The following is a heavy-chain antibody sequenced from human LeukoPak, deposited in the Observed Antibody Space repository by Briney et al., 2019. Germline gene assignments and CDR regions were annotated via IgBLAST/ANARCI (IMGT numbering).Heavy chain of an antibody. CDR2: IYYSGST. Sequence: SETLSLTCTVSGGSISSSSYYWGWIRQPPGKGLEWIGSIYYSGSTYYNPSLKSRVTISVDTSKNQFSLKLSSVTAADTAVYYCARDEGSGWYYFDYWGQGALVTVSS. D-gene: IGHD6-19*01. CDR1: GGSISSSSYY. V-gene: IGHV4-39*02. J-gene: IGHJ4*02. CDR3: ARDEGSGWYYFDY.